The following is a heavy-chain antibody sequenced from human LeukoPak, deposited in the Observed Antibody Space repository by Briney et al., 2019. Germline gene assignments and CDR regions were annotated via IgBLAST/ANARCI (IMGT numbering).Heavy chain of an antibody. CDR2: MTSAGNYI. D-gene: IGHD4-17*01. CDR3: AKTTGDFGLTIDY. Sequence: GGSLRLSCAASGFRFNIYAMTWVRQAPGKGLEWVSSMTSAGNYILYTDSVKGRITISRDNFRNTLYLQMNSLRVEDTAIYYCAKTTGDFGLTIDYWGRGTLVTVSS. CDR1: GFRFNIYA. J-gene: IGHJ4*02. V-gene: IGHV3-23*01.